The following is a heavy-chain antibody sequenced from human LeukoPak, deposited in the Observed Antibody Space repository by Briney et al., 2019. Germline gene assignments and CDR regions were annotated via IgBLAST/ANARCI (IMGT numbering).Heavy chain of an antibody. CDR2: ISAYNGNT. Sequence: ASVKVSCKASGYTFTSYGISWVRQAPGQGLEWMGWISAYNGNTNYAQKLQGRVTMTTDTSTSTAYMELSSLRSEDTAVYYCARPPRSVGSAEFDYWGQGTLVTVSS. CDR1: GYTFTSYG. J-gene: IGHJ4*02. V-gene: IGHV1-18*01. D-gene: IGHD1-26*01. CDR3: ARPPRSVGSAEFDY.